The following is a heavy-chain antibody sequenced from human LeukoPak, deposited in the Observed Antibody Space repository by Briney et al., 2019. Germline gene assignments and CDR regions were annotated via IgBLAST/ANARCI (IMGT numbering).Heavy chain of an antibody. D-gene: IGHD1-26*01. V-gene: IGHV4-59*08. CDR1: GGSISSYY. Sequence: KPSETLSLTCTASGGSISSYYWSWIRQPPGKGLEWIGYIFYSGSTSYNPSLKSRVTISVDTSKNQFSLKLSSVSAADTAVFYCARPRGSGSYYRTMGYAFDIWGQGTVVTVSS. CDR3: ARPRGSGSYYRTMGYAFDI. CDR2: IFYSGST. J-gene: IGHJ3*02.